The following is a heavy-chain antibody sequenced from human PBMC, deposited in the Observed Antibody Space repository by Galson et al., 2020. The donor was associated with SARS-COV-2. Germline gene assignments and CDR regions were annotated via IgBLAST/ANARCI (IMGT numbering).Heavy chain of an antibody. Sequence: SETLSLTCPVSGGSINSGDYYWSWIRHPQGKGLEWIASIYYSGRTYYNPSLKSRVTISIDTSKNQFSLRLNSVTAADTAVYYCARMTQTRQLVGAADYWGQGTLVTVSS. D-gene: IGHD1-26*01. CDR1: GGSINSGDYY. CDR3: ARMTQTRQLVGAADY. V-gene: IGHV4-31*03. J-gene: IGHJ4*02. CDR2: IYYSGRT.